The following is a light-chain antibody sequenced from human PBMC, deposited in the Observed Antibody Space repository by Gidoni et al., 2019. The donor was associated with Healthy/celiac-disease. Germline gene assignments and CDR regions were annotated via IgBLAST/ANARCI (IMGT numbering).Light chain of an antibody. CDR3: QQRSNWPQLT. V-gene: IGKV3-11*01. CDR2: DAS. Sequence: EIVLTQSPATLSLSPGERATLSCRASQSVSSYLACYQQKPGQAPRLLIYDASNWATGIPARFSGSGSGTDFNLTISSLEPEDFAVYYCQQRSNWPQLTFGGGTKVEIK. J-gene: IGKJ4*01. CDR1: QSVSSY.